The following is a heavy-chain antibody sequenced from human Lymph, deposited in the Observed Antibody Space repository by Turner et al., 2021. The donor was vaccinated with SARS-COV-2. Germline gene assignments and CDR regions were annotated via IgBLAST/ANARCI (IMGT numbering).Heavy chain of an antibody. CDR1: GIIVSRNY. V-gene: IGHV3-53*01. J-gene: IGHJ6*02. CDR3: ARDLGTYGMDV. Sequence: VQLVESVGGLIQPGGSLRLSCAASGIIVSRNYMNWVRQAPGKGLEWVSVIYSGGTTYYADSVKGRFTISRDNSKNTLYLQMNSLRVEDTAVYYCARDLGTYGMDVWGQGTTVTVSS. CDR2: IYSGGTT. D-gene: IGHD6-13*01.